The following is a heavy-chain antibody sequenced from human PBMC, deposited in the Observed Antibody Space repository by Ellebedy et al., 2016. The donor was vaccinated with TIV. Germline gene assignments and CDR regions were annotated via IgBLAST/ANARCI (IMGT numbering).Heavy chain of an antibody. V-gene: IGHV3-23*01. Sequence: GESLKISCAASGFTFSNYAMSWVRQAPGKGLQWVSAMAEYDGRTFYADSVRGRFTISRDNSDNTLFLHMHSLRAEDTAIYYCTKRAENWGFFDYWGQGARVTVSS. CDR2: MAEYDGRT. CDR1: GFTFSNYA. J-gene: IGHJ4*02. D-gene: IGHD3-16*01. CDR3: TKRAENWGFFDY.